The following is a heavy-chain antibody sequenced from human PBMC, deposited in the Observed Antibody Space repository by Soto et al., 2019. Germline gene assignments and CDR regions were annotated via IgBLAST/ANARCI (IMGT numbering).Heavy chain of an antibody. CDR3: ATELGENPATPFDY. CDR1: GATFTSAT. D-gene: IGHD1-1*01. J-gene: IGHJ4*02. CDR2: IIPLFGAA. V-gene: IGHV1-69*01. Sequence: QVQLVQSGAEVKKPGSSVKVSCKASGATFTSATISWVRQAPGQGLEWMGGIIPLFGAANYAQKFQGRVTMTADESTKTVFMELSSRRADDMAVYYWATELGENPATPFDYWGQGTLVTVSS.